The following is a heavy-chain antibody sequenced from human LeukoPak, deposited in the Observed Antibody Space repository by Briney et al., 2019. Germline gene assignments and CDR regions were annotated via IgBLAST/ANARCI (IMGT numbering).Heavy chain of an antibody. D-gene: IGHD3-10*01. Sequence: GGSLRLSCSASGFTFSTYSMNWVRQAPGKGLEWVSFIDTSTSYIYYGDSVKGRFTISRDNAKNSLYLQMNGLRAEDTAVYYCARGRSITLLRGVAMSDGFDIWGQGAMVTVSS. CDR2: IDTSTSYI. CDR3: ARGRSITLLRGVAMSDGFDI. J-gene: IGHJ3*02. V-gene: IGHV3-21*01. CDR1: GFTFSTYS.